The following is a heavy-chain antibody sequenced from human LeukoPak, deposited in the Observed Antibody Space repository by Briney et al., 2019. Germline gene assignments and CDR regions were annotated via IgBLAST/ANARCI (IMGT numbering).Heavy chain of an antibody. V-gene: IGHV1-18*01. CDR2: ISAYNGNT. Sequence: ASVKVSCKASGYTFTSYGISWVRQAPGQGLEWMGWISAYNGNTKYAQNLQGRVTMTTDTSTSTAYMELRSLRSDDTAVYYCARDKLPGGSRDAFDIWGQGTMFTVSS. CDR1: GYTFTSYG. D-gene: IGHD2-8*02. J-gene: IGHJ3*02. CDR3: ARDKLPGGSRDAFDI.